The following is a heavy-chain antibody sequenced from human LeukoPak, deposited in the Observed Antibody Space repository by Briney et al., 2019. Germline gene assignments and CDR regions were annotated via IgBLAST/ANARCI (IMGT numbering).Heavy chain of an antibody. V-gene: IGHV4-39*01. CDR3: ARRVDGGIAAADY. J-gene: IGHJ4*02. CDR1: GGSISSSSYY. Sequence: SETLSLTCTVSGGSISSSSYYWGWIRQPPGKGLEWIGSIYYSGSTYYNPSLKSRVTISVDTSKNQFSLKLSSVTAADTAVYYCARRVDGGIAAADYWGQGTLVTVSS. D-gene: IGHD6-13*01. CDR2: IYYSGST.